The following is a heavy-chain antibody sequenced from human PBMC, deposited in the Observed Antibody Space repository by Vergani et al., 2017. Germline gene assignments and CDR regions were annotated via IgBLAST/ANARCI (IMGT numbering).Heavy chain of an antibody. D-gene: IGHD3-10*01. Sequence: VESGGGLVQPGGSLRLSCTVSGFTFSSNDFHWIRQTAGKGLEWVSYISSSSSTIYYADSVKGRFTISRDNAKNSLYLQMNSLRAEDTAVYYCARGGYGSGPGDGMDVWGQGTTVTVSS. J-gene: IGHJ6*02. CDR3: ARGGYGSGPGDGMDV. V-gene: IGHV3-48*01. CDR1: GFTFSSND. CDR2: ISSSSSTI.